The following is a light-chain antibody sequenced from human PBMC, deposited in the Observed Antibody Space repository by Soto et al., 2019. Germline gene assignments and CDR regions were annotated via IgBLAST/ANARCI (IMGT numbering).Light chain of an antibody. Sequence: DIQMTQSPSSLSASVGDRVTITCQASQDISSYLSWYQQKPGKAPKLLIYDASNLQTGVPSRFSGSGSGTDFTFTISSLQPEDVATYYCQQYDNVPPTFGQGTTVEIK. V-gene: IGKV1-33*01. CDR1: QDISSY. CDR3: QQYDNVPPT. CDR2: DAS. J-gene: IGKJ1*01.